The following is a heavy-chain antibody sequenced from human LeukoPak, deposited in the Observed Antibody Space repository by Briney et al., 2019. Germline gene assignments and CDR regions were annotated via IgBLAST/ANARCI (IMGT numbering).Heavy chain of an antibody. Sequence: SVKVSCKASGGTFKNYDFSWVRQAPGQWLEWMGGIIPLSGTAKYAQKFQGRVTITADESTSTAYMEVSSLRSDDTAVYFCARGSLSGTPYHYYYYMDVWGRGTTVTVPS. CDR2: IIPLSGTA. J-gene: IGHJ6*03. V-gene: IGHV1-69*13. CDR3: ARGSLSGTPYHYYYYMDV. D-gene: IGHD1-7*01. CDR1: GGTFKNYD.